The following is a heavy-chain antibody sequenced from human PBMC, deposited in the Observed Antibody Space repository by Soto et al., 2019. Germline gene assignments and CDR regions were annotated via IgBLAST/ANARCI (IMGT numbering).Heavy chain of an antibody. CDR3: ARDLSLHDFWSGYYDYYYYCGMDV. J-gene: IGHJ6*02. CDR1: GVSVSSNSAA. Sequence: PSQTLSLTCAISGVSVSSNSAAWSWIRQSPSRGLEWLGRTYYRSKWYNDYAISVKSRITINSDTSKNQFSLQLNSVTPEDTAVYYCARDLSLHDFWSGYYDYYYYCGMDVWGQGTTVTVSS. D-gene: IGHD3-3*01. V-gene: IGHV6-1*01. CDR2: TYYRSKWYN.